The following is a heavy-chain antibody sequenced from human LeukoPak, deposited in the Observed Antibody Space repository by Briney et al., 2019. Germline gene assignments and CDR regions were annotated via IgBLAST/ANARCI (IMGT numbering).Heavy chain of an antibody. J-gene: IGHJ6*03. V-gene: IGHV3-48*01. Sequence: GGSLRLSCAASGFTFSSYSMNWVRQAPGKGLEWISYISSGSSTIYYADSVKGRFTISRDNAKNSLYLEMNSLRVDDTAVYYCARQADGDSVSQYYYYMDVWGKGTTVTISS. CDR3: ARQADGDSVSQYYYYMDV. CDR2: ISSGSSTI. D-gene: IGHD4-17*01. CDR1: GFTFSSYS.